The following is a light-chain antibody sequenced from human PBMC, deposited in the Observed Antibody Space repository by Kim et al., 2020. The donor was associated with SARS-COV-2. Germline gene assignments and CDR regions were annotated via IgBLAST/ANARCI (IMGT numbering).Light chain of an antibody. J-gene: IGKJ1*01. CDR3: QQANSFPPWT. CDR2: DAS. CDR1: QEINTW. V-gene: IGKV1-12*01. Sequence: SVGERVTITCRGSQEINTWLGWYQQKPAKAPKLLIYDASNFQSVVPSRFSGSGSGTDDTLTISRLQPADCATYYCQQANSFPPWTFGQGTKVDIK.